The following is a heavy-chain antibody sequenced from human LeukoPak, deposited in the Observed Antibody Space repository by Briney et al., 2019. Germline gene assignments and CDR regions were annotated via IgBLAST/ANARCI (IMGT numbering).Heavy chain of an antibody. D-gene: IGHD2-15*01. V-gene: IGHV3-66*01. CDR3: ARFDVVVAGSDAFDI. CDR1: GFSVSRSF. J-gene: IGHJ3*02. Sequence: QSGGSLRLSCAASGFSVSRSFLSWVRLAPGKGLEWVSIIYSGGDTYYADSLKGRFTISRDNSKNTLYLQISTLRVEDTAVYYCARFDVVVAGSDAFDIWGQGTMVTVSS. CDR2: IYSGGDT.